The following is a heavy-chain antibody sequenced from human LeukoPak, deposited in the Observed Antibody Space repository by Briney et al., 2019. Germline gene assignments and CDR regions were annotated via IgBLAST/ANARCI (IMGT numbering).Heavy chain of an antibody. V-gene: IGHV3-23*01. CDR3: ARQIAVAGKAGFDY. D-gene: IGHD6-19*01. J-gene: IGHJ4*02. CDR1: GFTFSSYA. Sequence: GGSLRLSCAASGFTFSSYAMSWVRQAPGKGLEWVSAISGSGGSTYYADSVKGRFTISRDNSKNTLYLQMNSLRAEDTAVYYCARQIAVAGKAGFDYWGQGTLVTVSS. CDR2: ISGSGGST.